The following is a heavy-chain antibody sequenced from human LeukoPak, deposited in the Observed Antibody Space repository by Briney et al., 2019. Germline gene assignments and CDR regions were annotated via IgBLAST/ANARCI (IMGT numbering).Heavy chain of an antibody. CDR1: GFTFISYW. V-gene: IGHV3-7*01. Sequence: PGGSLRLSCAASGFTFISYWLSWVRQAPGKGLEWVANIKQDGSEKYYVDSVKGRFTISRDNAKNSLYLQMNSLRAEDTAVYYCARYRGLGYCSGGSCFHDAFDIWGPRTMVTVSS. J-gene: IGHJ3*02. D-gene: IGHD2-15*01. CDR3: ARYRGLGYCSGGSCFHDAFDI. CDR2: IKQDGSEK.